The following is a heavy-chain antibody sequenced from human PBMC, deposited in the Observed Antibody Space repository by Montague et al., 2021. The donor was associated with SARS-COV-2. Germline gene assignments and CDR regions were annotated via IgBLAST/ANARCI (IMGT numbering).Heavy chain of an antibody. J-gene: IGHJ6*02. CDR3: ARGGSYYNYGLDV. V-gene: IGHV4-59*01. D-gene: IGHD3-16*01. CDR2: IYYSGST. Sequence: SETLSLTCTVPGGSISNYYWSWIRQPLGRGLEWIGYIYYSGSTDYSPSXKSRVTISLDTSRNQFSLKVTSVTAADTAVYYCARGGSYYNYGLDVWGPGTTVTVSS. CDR1: GGSISNYY.